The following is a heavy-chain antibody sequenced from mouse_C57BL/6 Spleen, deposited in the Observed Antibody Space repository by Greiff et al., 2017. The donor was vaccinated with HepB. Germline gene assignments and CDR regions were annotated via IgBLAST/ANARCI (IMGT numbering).Heavy chain of an antibody. J-gene: IGHJ4*01. D-gene: IGHD2-4*01. CDR2: IDPANGNT. CDR3: ARGGYYDYDEGNYYAMDY. CDR1: GFNIKNTY. Sequence: EVQLKQSVAELVRPGASVKLSCTASGFNIKNTYMHWVKQRPEQGLEWIGRIDPANGNTKYAPKFQGKATITADTSSNTAYLQLSSLTSEDTAIYYCARGGYYDYDEGNYYAMDYWGQGTSVTVSS. V-gene: IGHV14-3*01.